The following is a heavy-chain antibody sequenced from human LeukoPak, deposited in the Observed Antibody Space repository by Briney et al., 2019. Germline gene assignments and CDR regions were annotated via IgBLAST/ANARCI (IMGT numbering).Heavy chain of an antibody. J-gene: IGHJ4*02. CDR2: IYTSGST. D-gene: IGHD3-22*01. V-gene: IGHV4-61*02. CDR3: ASGSDYYDSSGYKY. CDR1: GGSISSSSYY. Sequence: SETLSLTCTVSGGSISSSSYYWSWIRQPAGKGLEWIGRIYTSGSTNYNPSLKSRVTMSVDTSKNQFSLKLSSVTAADTAVYYCASGSDYYDSSGYKYWGQGTLVTVSS.